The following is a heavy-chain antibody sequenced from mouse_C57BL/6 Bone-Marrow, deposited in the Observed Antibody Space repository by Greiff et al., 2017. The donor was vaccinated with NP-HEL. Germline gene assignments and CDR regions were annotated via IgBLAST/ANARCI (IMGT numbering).Heavy chain of an antibody. D-gene: IGHD2-4*01. V-gene: IGHV5-17*01. J-gene: IGHJ4*01. CDR3: ARGRIKGIMDY. Sequence: EVQWVESGGGLVKPGGSLKLSCAASGFTFSDYGMHWVRQAPEKGLEWVAYISSGSSTIYYADTVKGRFTISRDNAKNTLFLQMTSLRSEDTAMYYCARGRIKGIMDYWGQGTSVTVSS. CDR1: GFTFSDYG. CDR2: ISSGSSTI.